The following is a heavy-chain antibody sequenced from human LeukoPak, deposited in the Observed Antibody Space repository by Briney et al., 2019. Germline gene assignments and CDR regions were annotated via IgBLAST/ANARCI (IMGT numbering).Heavy chain of an antibody. V-gene: IGHV1-69*13. CDR3: AREALLEYSSSIYYFDY. D-gene: IGHD6-6*01. CDR2: IIPIFGTA. Sequence: ASVKVSCKASGGTFSSYAISWVRQAPGQGLEWMGGIIPIFGTANYAQKFQGRVTITADESTSTAYMELSRLRSDDTAVYYCAREALLEYSSSIYYFDYWGQGTLVTVSS. CDR1: GGTFSSYA. J-gene: IGHJ4*02.